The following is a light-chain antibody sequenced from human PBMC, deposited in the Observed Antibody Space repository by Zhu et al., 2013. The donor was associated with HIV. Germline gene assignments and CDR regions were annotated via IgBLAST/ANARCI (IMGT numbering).Light chain of an antibody. Sequence: DIQMTQTPSTLPASVGDRVNITCRSSQSINTYLIWYQQKPGKAPKLLIYSASRLKSGVPSRFSGRGSGTDFTLTINSLQPDDFATYFCQQSYTTPITFAQRER. CDR1: QSINTY. J-gene: IGKJ5*01. CDR3: QQSYTTPIT. V-gene: IGKV1-39*01. CDR2: SAS.